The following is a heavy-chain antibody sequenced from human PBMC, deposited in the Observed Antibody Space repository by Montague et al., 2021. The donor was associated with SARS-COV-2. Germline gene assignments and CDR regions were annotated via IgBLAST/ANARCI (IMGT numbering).Heavy chain of an antibody. Sequence: SETLSLTCTVSGGSISSSSYYWGWIRQPPGKGLEWIGSIYYSGSTYYNPSLKSRVTISVDKSKNQFSLKLSSVTAADTAVYYCARDLRVWPSVEGGFDSWGQGTLVTVSS. CDR1: GGSISSSSYY. V-gene: IGHV4-39*07. CDR3: ARDLRVWPSVEGGFDS. J-gene: IGHJ4*02. CDR2: IYYSGST. D-gene: IGHD3-10*01.